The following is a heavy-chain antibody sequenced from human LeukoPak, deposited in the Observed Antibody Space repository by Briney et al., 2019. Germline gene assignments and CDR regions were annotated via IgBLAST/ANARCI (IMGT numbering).Heavy chain of an antibody. D-gene: IGHD6-13*01. J-gene: IGHJ4*02. CDR3: ASTSSSSWYYFDY. Sequence: ASVRVSCKASGYTLNDYYIHWVRQAPGQGLEWMGWINPDTGATKYARKFQGRVTMTRDTSSNTAYMDLIRLRSDDTAVYYCASTSSSSWYYFDYWGQGTLVTVSS. CDR1: GYTLNDYY. V-gene: IGHV1-2*02. CDR2: INPDTGAT.